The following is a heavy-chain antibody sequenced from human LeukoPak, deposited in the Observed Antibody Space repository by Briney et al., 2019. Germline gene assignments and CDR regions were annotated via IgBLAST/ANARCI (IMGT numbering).Heavy chain of an antibody. Sequence: SGTLSLTCTVSGGSISSYYWSWIRQPPGKGLEWIGYIYYSGSTNYNPSLKSRVTISVDTSKNQFSLKLSSVTAADTAVYYCARLPSGYRLYYFDYWGQGTLVTVSS. V-gene: IGHV4-59*01. CDR3: ARLPSGYRLYYFDY. D-gene: IGHD3-22*01. CDR1: GGSISSYY. J-gene: IGHJ4*02. CDR2: IYYSGST.